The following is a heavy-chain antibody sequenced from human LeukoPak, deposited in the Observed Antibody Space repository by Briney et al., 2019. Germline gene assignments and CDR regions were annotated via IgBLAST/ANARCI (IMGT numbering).Heavy chain of an antibody. CDR2: IGGSGSTT. J-gene: IGHJ4*02. V-gene: IGHV3-23*01. Sequence: PGRSLRLSCDPSAFTSGRYATSWVRHAPQKGRGWGSGIGGSGSTTYYGAAVTGRFTISRDNFKRTLYLQMNSLRGEDTAVYYCARDGEGSGSSWVITNDYWGQGTLVTVSS. CDR1: AFTSGRYA. CDR3: ARDGEGSGSSWVITNDY. D-gene: IGHD3-10*01.